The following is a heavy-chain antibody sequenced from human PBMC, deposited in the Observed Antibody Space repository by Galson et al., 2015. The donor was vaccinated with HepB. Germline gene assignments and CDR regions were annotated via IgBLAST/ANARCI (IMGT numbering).Heavy chain of an antibody. CDR2: INGDGSST. D-gene: IGHD5-18*01. J-gene: IGHJ4*02. CDR1: GFTFSNSW. CDR3: ASAIGYSYGYAY. Sequence: SLRLSCAASGFTFSNSWMHWVRQAPGKGLVWVSRINGDGSSTDYVASVKGRFTISRDNAKNTLYLQMNSLRAEDTAVYYCASAIGYSYGYAYWGQGTLVTVSS. V-gene: IGHV3-74*01.